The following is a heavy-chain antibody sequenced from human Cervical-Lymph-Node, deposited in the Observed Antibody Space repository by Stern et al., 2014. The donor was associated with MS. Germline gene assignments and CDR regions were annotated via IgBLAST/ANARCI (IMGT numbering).Heavy chain of an antibody. V-gene: IGHV2-5*02. Sequence: QVTLKESGPTLVKPTQNLTLTCTFSGFSLNTNGVSVGWIRQPPGKALEWLALIHWDDDKRYSPSLKSRLTLTKDTSKNQVVLIMTNMDPVDTATYYCAHSSLATPRRYIDSWGQGMLVTVSS. J-gene: IGHJ5*01. CDR2: IHWDDDK. CDR3: AHSSLATPRRYIDS. D-gene: IGHD4-23*01. CDR1: GFSLNTNGVS.